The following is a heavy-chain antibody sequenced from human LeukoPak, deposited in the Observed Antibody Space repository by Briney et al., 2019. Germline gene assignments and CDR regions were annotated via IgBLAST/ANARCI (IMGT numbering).Heavy chain of an antibody. CDR1: GGTFSSYA. Sequence: SVKVSCKASGGTFSSYAISWVRQAPGQGLEWMGGIIPIFGTANYAQKFQGRVTITADESTSTAYMELSSLRSEDTAAYYCARDRRTYYYYYYMDVWGKGTTVTISS. CDR2: IIPIFGTA. V-gene: IGHV1-69*13. J-gene: IGHJ6*03. CDR3: ARDRRTYYYYYYMDV.